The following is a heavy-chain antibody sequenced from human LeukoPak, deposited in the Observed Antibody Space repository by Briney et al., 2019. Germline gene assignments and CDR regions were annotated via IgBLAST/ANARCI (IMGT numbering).Heavy chain of an antibody. D-gene: IGHD3-22*01. CDR2: ISYDGKNK. Sequence: GGSLRLSCAASGFTFSSYDMHWVRQAPGKGLEWVAVISYDGKNKDYADSVKGRFTISRDNSKNTLYLQMNSLRAEDTAVYYCASPPPHSSGYYSMYYFDYWGQGTLVTVSS. J-gene: IGHJ4*02. CDR1: GFTFSSYD. V-gene: IGHV3-30*03. CDR3: ASPPPHSSGYYSMYYFDY.